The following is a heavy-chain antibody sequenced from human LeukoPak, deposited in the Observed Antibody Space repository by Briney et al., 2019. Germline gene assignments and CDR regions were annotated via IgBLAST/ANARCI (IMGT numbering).Heavy chain of an antibody. CDR3: AVEGYCSGGSCYTNWFDP. V-gene: IGHV3-23*01. CDR1: GFTFHIYA. CDR2: INGGGYGT. D-gene: IGHD2-15*01. Sequence: GGSLRLSCAASGFTFHIYAMNWVRQAPGKGLEWVSAINGGGYGTYYADSVRGRFTIYRDNSKNTLYLQMNSLRAEDTAVYYCAVEGYCSGGSCYTNWFDPWGQGTLITVSS. J-gene: IGHJ5*02.